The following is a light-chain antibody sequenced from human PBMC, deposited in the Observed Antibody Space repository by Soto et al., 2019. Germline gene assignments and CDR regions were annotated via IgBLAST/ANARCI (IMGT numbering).Light chain of an antibody. CDR3: QQHNSYPPT. V-gene: IGKV1-8*01. Sequence: SSSCYSSSQGYRVTISCRASQSISSFLNWFQQKPGKAPKLLIYAASTLQSGVPSRFSGSGSGTDFTLTISCLQSEDFATYYCQQHNSYPPTFGGGTKVDI. CDR1: QSISSF. CDR2: AAS. J-gene: IGKJ4*01.